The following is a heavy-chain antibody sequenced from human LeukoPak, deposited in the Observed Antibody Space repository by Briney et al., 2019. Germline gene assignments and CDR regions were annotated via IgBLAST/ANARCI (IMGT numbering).Heavy chain of an antibody. Sequence: GGSVRLSCAASGFTFSSYGMHWVRHAPGKGLEWVAVISYDGSNKYYADSVKGRFTISRDNSKNTLYPQMNSLRAEDTAVYYCARVALDYGDYYFDYWGQGTLVTVSS. D-gene: IGHD4-17*01. CDR1: GFTFSSYG. J-gene: IGHJ4*02. CDR3: ARVALDYGDYYFDY. CDR2: ISYDGSNK. V-gene: IGHV3-30*19.